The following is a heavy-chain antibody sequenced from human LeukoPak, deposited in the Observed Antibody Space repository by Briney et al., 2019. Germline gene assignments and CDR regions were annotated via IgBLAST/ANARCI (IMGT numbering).Heavy chain of an antibody. V-gene: IGHV4-34*01. J-gene: IGHJ4*02. CDR3: ARARGSSWSPYRYFDY. Sequence: SETLSLTCAVYGGSFSGYYWSWIRQPPGKGLEWIGEINHSGSTNYNPSLKSRVTISVDTSKNQFSLKLSSVTAADTAVYYCARARGSSWSPYRYFDYWGQGTLATVSS. D-gene: IGHD6-13*01. CDR2: INHSGST. CDR1: GGSFSGYY.